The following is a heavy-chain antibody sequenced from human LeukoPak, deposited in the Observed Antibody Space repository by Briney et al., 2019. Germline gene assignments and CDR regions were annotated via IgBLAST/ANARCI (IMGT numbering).Heavy chain of an antibody. CDR2: IYYRGST. Sequence: PSETLSLTCTVSGGSISSYYWSWIRQPPGKELEWIGYIYYRGSTKYNPSLKSRVTMSVDTSKKELSLKLTSVTAADTAVYYCARRWESTPDWYFDLWGRGTLVTVSS. V-gene: IGHV4-59*01. CDR3: ARRWESTPDWYFDL. J-gene: IGHJ2*01. D-gene: IGHD1-26*01. CDR1: GGSISSYY.